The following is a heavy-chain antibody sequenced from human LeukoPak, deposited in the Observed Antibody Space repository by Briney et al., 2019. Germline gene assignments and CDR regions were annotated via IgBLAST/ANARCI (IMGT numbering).Heavy chain of an antibody. V-gene: IGHV1-24*01. CDR3: ATHEVVGAPRNHYFDY. Sequence: ASVKVSCKGPGYTLTELSMHWVRQAPGKGLEWMGGFDPEDGETIYAQKFQGRVTMTEDTSTDTAYMELSSLRSEDTAVYYCATHEVVGAPRNHYFDYWGQGTLVTVSS. D-gene: IGHD1-26*01. J-gene: IGHJ4*02. CDR2: FDPEDGET. CDR1: GYTLTELS.